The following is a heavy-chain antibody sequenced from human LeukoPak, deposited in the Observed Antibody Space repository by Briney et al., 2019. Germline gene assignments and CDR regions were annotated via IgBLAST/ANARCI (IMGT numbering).Heavy chain of an antibody. Sequence: ASVTVSCKASGYTFTGYYMHWVRQAPGQGLEWMGWINPNSGNTGYAQKFQGRVTMTRNTSISTAYMELSSLRSEDTAVYYCARVLLWFGELSGFDPWGQGTLVTVSS. CDR2: INPNSGNT. CDR3: ARVLLWFGELSGFDP. D-gene: IGHD3-10*01. V-gene: IGHV1-8*02. CDR1: GYTFTGYY. J-gene: IGHJ5*02.